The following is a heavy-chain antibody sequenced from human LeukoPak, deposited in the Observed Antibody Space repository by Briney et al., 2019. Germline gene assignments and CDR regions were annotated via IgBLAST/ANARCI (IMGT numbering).Heavy chain of an antibody. CDR3: ASPDSSGHH. V-gene: IGHV3-72*01. CDR2: SRSKANSYTT. CDR1: GFTFSSYA. Sequence: PGGSLRLSCSASGFTFSSYAMHWVPQAPGKGLEWVGRSRSKANSYTTDYAASVRGRFAISRDDSKSSLYLQMNSLKTEDTAVYYCASPDSSGHHWGQGTLVTASS. D-gene: IGHD3-22*01. J-gene: IGHJ1*01.